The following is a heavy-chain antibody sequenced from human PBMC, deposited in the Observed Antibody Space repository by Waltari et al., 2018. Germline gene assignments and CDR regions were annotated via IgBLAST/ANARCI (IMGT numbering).Heavy chain of an antibody. CDR1: GFTFSSYA. D-gene: IGHD3-3*01. CDR2: ISYDGSNK. J-gene: IGHJ4*02. CDR3: ARDPLPPLEWCFDY. V-gene: IGHV3-30-3*01. Sequence: QVQLVESGGGVVQPGRSLRLSCAASGFTFSSYAMHWVRQAPGKGLEWVAVISYDGSNKYYADSVKGRFTISRDNSKNTLYLQMNSLRAEDTAVYYCARDPLPPLEWCFDYWGQGTLVTVSS.